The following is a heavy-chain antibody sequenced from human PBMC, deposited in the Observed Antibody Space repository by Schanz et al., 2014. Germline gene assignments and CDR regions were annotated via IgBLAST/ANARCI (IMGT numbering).Heavy chain of an antibody. CDR2: ISSSSGTI. V-gene: IGHV3-11*04. CDR1: GFTFSDYY. D-gene: IGHD2-21*01. CDR3: AREDCSATSCYFRY. Sequence: QVQLVESGGGLVKPGGSLRLSCAASGFTFSDYYMSWIRQAPGKGLEWVSYISSSSGTIYYADSVKGRFTISRDNSKNTLYLEMNTLRAEDTAVYYCAREDCSATSCYFRYWGQGTLVTVSS. J-gene: IGHJ4*02.